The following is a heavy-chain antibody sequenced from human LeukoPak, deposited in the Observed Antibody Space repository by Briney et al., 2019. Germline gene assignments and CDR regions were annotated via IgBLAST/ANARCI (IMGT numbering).Heavy chain of an antibody. CDR2: IKQDGDEN. Sequence: AGGSLRLSCAASGFSFTAYWMSWVRQAPGKGLEWVANIKQDGDENYYVDSVMGRFTISRDNAKNSLYLQMNSLRAEDTAVYYCARHKRGYYSPFDIWGQGTMVTVSS. CDR1: GFSFTAYW. J-gene: IGHJ3*02. CDR3: ARHKRGYYSPFDI. V-gene: IGHV3-7*01. D-gene: IGHD3-10*01.